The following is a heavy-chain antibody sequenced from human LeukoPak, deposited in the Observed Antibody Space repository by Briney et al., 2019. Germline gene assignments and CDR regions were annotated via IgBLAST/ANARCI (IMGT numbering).Heavy chain of an antibody. CDR2: INSDGSRT. Sequence: GGSLRLSCAPSGFTFCSAWMHGVRQAPGKGLMWVSRINSDGSRTTYADSVRGRFTISRDNAKSTLYLQMNSLRAEDTAVYYCARVRDDYTDFDCWGQGTLVTVSS. CDR3: ARVRDDYTDFDC. J-gene: IGHJ4*02. CDR1: GFTFCSAW. D-gene: IGHD4-11*01. V-gene: IGHV3-74*01.